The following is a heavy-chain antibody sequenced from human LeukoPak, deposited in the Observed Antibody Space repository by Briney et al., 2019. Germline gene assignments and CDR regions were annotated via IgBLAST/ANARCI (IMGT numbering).Heavy chain of an antibody. CDR3: ARDRPLRFLEWLPLD. CDR2: IYYSGST. Sequence: SETLSLTCTVSGGSISSSSYYWGWIRQPPGKGLEWIGSIYYSGSTYYNPSLKSRVTISVDTSKNQFSLKLSSVTAADTAVYYCARDRPLRFLEWLPLDWGQGTLVTVSS. J-gene: IGHJ4*02. V-gene: IGHV4-39*07. CDR1: GGSISSSSYY. D-gene: IGHD3-3*01.